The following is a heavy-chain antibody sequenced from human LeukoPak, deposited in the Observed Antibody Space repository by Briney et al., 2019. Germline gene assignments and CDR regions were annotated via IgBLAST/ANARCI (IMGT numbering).Heavy chain of an antibody. CDR3: ATAFITTDSSGYYY. J-gene: IGHJ4*02. CDR2: FDPEDGET. V-gene: IGHV1-24*01. D-gene: IGHD3-22*01. CDR1: GYTLTELS. Sequence: ASVKVSCKVSGYTLTELSMHWVRQAPGKGLEWMGGFDPEDGETIYAQKFQGRVTMTEDTSTDTAYMELSSLRSEDTAVYYCATAFITTDSSGYYYWGQGTLVTVSS.